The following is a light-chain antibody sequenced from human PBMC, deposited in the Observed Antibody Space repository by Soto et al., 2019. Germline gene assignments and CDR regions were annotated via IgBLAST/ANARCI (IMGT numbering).Light chain of an antibody. CDR3: QQRTNWPSST. J-gene: IGKJ5*01. CDR1: RSVSSY. Sequence: EVVLTQSPATLSLSPGERATLSCRASRSVSSYLAWYQQKPGQAPRLLISDASNRATGIPARFSGSGSGTDFTLTISGLEPEDFAVYYCQQRTNWPSSTFGQGTRLEIQ. CDR2: DAS. V-gene: IGKV3-11*01.